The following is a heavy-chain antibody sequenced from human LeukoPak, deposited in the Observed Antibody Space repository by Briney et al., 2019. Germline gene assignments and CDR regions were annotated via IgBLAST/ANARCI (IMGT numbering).Heavy chain of an antibody. J-gene: IGHJ6*02. Sequence: SVKVSCKASGGTFSSYAISGVRQAPGQGLEWMGRIIPILGIANYAQKFQGRVTITADKSTSTAYMELSSLRSEDTAVYYCALLGAYGMDVWGQGTTVTVSS. V-gene: IGHV1-69*04. CDR2: IIPILGIA. CDR3: ALLGAYGMDV. D-gene: IGHD1-26*01. CDR1: GGTFSSYA.